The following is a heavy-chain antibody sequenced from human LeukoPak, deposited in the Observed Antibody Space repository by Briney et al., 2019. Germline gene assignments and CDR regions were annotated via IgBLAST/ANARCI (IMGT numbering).Heavy chain of an antibody. J-gene: IGHJ4*02. D-gene: IGHD4-23*01. CDR3: ARSDYGGNSRFDY. V-gene: IGHV4-31*03. CDR2: IYYSGST. CDR1: GGSISSGGHY. Sequence: PSETLSLTCTVSGGSISSGGHYWSWIRQHPGKGLEWIGNIYYSGSTYYNPSLKSRVTISVDMSKNQFSLKLSSVTAADTAVYYCARSDYGGNSRFDYWGQGTLVTVSS.